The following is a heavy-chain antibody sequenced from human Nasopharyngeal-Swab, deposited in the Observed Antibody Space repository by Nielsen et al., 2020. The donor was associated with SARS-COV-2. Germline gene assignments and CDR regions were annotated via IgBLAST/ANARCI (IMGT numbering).Heavy chain of an antibody. Sequence: WIRQHPGKGLEWIGYIYYTGSTYCNPSLKSRVTISVDTSKNQFSLKLTSVTAADTAVYYCARYTSSSWSSYGMDVWGQGTTVTVSS. V-gene: IGHV4-31*02. CDR2: IYYTGST. CDR3: ARYTSSSWSSYGMDV. D-gene: IGHD6-13*01. J-gene: IGHJ6*02.